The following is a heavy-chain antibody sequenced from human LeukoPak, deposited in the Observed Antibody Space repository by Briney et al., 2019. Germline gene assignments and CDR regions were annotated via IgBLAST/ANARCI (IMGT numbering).Heavy chain of an antibody. CDR1: GFTFSSFW. D-gene: IGHD2-2*02. CDR2: IKQDGSEK. Sequence: GSLRLSCASLGFTFSSFWMGWVRQAPGKGVEGVANIKQDGSEKYYVELVKGRFTILRDNAKNSLYLQINSLRAEDTAVYYCTRVGYCSSTTCYTGDGFDYWGQGTLVTVSS. CDR3: TRVGYCSSTTCYTGDGFDY. J-gene: IGHJ4*02. V-gene: IGHV3-7*01.